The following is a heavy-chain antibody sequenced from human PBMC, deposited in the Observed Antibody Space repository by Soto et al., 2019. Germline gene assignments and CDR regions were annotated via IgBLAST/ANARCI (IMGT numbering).Heavy chain of an antibody. CDR2: INWNGGSI. D-gene: IGHD3-22*01. CDR1: GFTFDDYA. Sequence: SLRLSCAASGFTFDDYAMHWVRQAPGKGLEWVSGINWNGGSIGYADSVKGRFTISRDNAKNSLYLQMNSLRTEDTALYYCAKGYNYDRSGNPDYWGQGTLVTVSS. V-gene: IGHV3-9*01. CDR3: AKGYNYDRSGNPDY. J-gene: IGHJ4*02.